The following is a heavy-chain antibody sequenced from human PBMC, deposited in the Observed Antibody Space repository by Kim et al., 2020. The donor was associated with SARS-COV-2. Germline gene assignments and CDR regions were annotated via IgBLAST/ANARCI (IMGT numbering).Heavy chain of an antibody. Sequence: SETLSLTCTVSGGSISSYYWSWIRQPPGKGLEWIGYIYYSGSTNYNPSLKSRVTISVDTSKNQFSLKLSSVTAADTAVYYCARVAAYCGGDCSRSYYYYGMDVWGQGTTVTVSS. CDR2: IYYSGST. D-gene: IGHD2-21*02. CDR3: ARVAAYCGGDCSRSYYYYGMDV. J-gene: IGHJ6*02. CDR1: GGSISSYY. V-gene: IGHV4-59*13.